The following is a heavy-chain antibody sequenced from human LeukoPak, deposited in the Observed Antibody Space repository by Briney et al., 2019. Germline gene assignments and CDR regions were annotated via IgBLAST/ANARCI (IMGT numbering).Heavy chain of an antibody. CDR2: ISSSSSYI. J-gene: IGHJ5*02. D-gene: IGHD6-13*01. V-gene: IGHV3-21*01. CDR3: ARDGLQAAPSFTWFDP. Sequence: GGSLRLSCAASGFTFSSYSMNWVRQAPGKGLEWVSSISSSSSYIYYADSVKGRFTISRDNAKNSLYLQMHSLRAEDTAVYYCARDGLQAAPSFTWFDPWGQGTLVTVSS. CDR1: GFTFSSYS.